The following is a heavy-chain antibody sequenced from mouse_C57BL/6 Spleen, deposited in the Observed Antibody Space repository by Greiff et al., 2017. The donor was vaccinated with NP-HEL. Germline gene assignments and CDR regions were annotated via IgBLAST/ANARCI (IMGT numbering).Heavy chain of an antibody. CDR3: ATYGSSYSWFAY. V-gene: IGHV5-17*01. CDR2: ISSGSSTI. CDR1: GFTFSDYG. Sequence: EVKVEESGGGLVKPGGSLKLSCAASGFTFSDYGMHWVRQAPEKGLEWVAYISSGSSTIYYADTVKGRFTISRDNAKNTLFLQMTSLRSEDTAMYYCATYGSSYSWFAYWGQGTLVTVSA. J-gene: IGHJ3*01. D-gene: IGHD1-1*01.